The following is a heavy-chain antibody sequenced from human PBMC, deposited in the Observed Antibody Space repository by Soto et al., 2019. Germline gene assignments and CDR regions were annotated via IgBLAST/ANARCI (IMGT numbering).Heavy chain of an antibody. CDR3: ATEYHYDTSGYYDKWFDP. CDR1: GGSISSYY. Sequence: SETLSLTCTVSGGSISSYYWSWIRQPPGKGLEWIGYIYYSGSTNYNPSLKSRVTISVDTSKNQFSLKLSSVTAADTAVYYFATEYHYDTSGYYDKWFDPWGQGTLVTVSS. D-gene: IGHD3-22*01. J-gene: IGHJ5*02. CDR2: IYYSGST. V-gene: IGHV4-59*01.